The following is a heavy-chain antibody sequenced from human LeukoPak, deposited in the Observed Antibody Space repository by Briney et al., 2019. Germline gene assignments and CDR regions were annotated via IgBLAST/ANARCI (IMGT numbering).Heavy chain of an antibody. D-gene: IGHD4-11*01. CDR1: GYSISSGYY. CDR2: IYHSGST. CDR3: ATDMTTVISNWFDP. V-gene: IGHV4-38-2*01. Sequence: SETLSLTCAVSGYSISSGYYWGWIRQSPGKGLEWIGSIYHSGSTYYNPSLKSRVTISVDTSRNQFSLKLYSVTAADTAVYYCATDMTTVISNWFDPWGQGTLVTVSS. J-gene: IGHJ5*02.